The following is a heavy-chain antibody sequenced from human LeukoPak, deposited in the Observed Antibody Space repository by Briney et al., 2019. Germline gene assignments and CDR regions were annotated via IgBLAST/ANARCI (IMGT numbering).Heavy chain of an antibody. CDR3: ARDKDYYGSGSYGY. D-gene: IGHD3-10*01. V-gene: IGHV3-7*01. Sequence: GGSLRLSCAASGFTFSSYWMSWVRQAPGKGLEWVANIKQDGSEKYYVDSVKGRFTISRDNAKNSLYLQMNSLRAEDTAVYYCARDKDYYGSGSYGYWGQGTLVTVSS. CDR1: GFTFSSYW. CDR2: IKQDGSEK. J-gene: IGHJ4*02.